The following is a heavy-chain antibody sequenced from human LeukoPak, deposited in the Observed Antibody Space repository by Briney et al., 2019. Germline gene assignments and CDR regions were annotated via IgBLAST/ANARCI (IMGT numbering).Heavy chain of an antibody. CDR2: ISGSGGST. V-gene: IGHV3-23*01. D-gene: IGHD2/OR15-2a*01. J-gene: IGHJ5*02. Sequence: GGSLRLSCAASGFTFSGNGMTWVRQAPGKGLEWVSAISGSGGSTYYADSVKGRFTISRDNAKNSLYLQMNSLRAEDTAVYYCARGLTSSWFDPWGQGTLVTVSS. CDR3: ARGLTSSWFDP. CDR1: GFTFSGNG.